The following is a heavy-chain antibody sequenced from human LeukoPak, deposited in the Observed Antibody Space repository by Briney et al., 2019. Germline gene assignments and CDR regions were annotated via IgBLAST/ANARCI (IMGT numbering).Heavy chain of an antibody. J-gene: IGHJ4*02. V-gene: IGHV3-23*01. CDR2: ISGSGGST. D-gene: IGHD2-2*01. CDR3: ARDPVPGAPYYFDY. CDR1: GFTFSSYA. Sequence: GGSLRLSCAASGFTFSSYAMSWVRQAPGKGLEWVSGISGSGGSTYSADSVKGRFTISRDNSKNTLYLQMNSLRAEDTAVYYCARDPVPGAPYYFDYWGQGTLVTVSS.